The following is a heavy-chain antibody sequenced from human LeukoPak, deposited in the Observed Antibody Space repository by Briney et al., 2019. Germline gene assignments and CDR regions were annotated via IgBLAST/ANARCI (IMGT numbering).Heavy chain of an antibody. CDR2: INDDGRST. Sequence: GGSLRLSCAASGFTFSSYWMHWVRQAPGKGLVGVSRINDDGRSTSYADSVKGRFTISRDNAKNTLYLQMNSLRAEDTAVYYCAKRRDYVWGNNWFDPWGQGTLVTVSS. CDR3: AKRRDYVWGNNWFDP. J-gene: IGHJ5*02. D-gene: IGHD3-16*01. CDR1: GFTFSSYW. V-gene: IGHV3-74*01.